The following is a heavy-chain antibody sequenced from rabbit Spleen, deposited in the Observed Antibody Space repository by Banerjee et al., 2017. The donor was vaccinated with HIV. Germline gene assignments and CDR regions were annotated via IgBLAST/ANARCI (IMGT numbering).Heavy chain of an antibody. CDR3: ARDTSSSFSSYGMDL. V-gene: IGHV1S40*01. CDR1: GFSFSSSYY. D-gene: IGHD1-1*01. CDR2: IYSSNSIT. J-gene: IGHJ6*01. Sequence: QSLEESGGGLVKPGASLTLTCKASGFSFSSSYYMYWVRQAPGKGLEWIGCIYSSNSITWYASWAKGRFTISKASSTTVTLQMTSLTAADTATYFCARDTSSSFSSYGMDLWGPGTLVTVS.